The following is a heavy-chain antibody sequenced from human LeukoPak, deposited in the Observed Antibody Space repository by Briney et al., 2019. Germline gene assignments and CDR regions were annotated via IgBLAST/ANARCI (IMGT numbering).Heavy chain of an antibody. J-gene: IGHJ6*02. CDR1: GGSISSYY. Sequence: KPSETLSLTCTVSGGSISSYYWSWIRQPPGKGLEWIGEINHSGSTNYNPSLKSRVTISVDTSKNQFSLKLSSVTAADTAVYYCARTPPLPPRVYSSSSSYYYGMDVWGQGTTVTVSS. CDR3: ARTPPLPPRVYSSSSSYYYGMDV. CDR2: INHSGST. V-gene: IGHV4-34*01. D-gene: IGHD6-6*01.